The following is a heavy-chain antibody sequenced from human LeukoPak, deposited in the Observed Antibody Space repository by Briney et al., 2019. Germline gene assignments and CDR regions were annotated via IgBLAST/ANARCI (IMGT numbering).Heavy chain of an antibody. CDR3: ARLSLDAFDI. J-gene: IGHJ3*02. CDR1: GGSISSSSYY. V-gene: IGHV4-39*01. CDR2: IYYSGST. Sequence: SETLSLTCTVSGGSISSSSYYWGWIRQPPGKGLVWIGSIYYSGSTYYNPSLKSRVTISVDTSKNQFSLKLSSVTAADTAVYYCARLSLDAFDIWGQGTMVTVSS.